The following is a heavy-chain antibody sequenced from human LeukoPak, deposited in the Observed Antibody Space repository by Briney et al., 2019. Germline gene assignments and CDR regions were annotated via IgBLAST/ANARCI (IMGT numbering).Heavy chain of an antibody. CDR3: ASGYYYYMDV. V-gene: IGHV3-48*03. J-gene: IGHJ6*03. Sequence: PGGSLRLSCAASGFTFSYYEMNWVRQAPGKGLEWVSYISSSGSTIYYADSVKGRFTISRDNAKNSLYLQMNSLRAEDTAVYYCASGYYYYMDVWGKGTTVTVSS. CDR2: ISSSGSTI. CDR1: GFTFSYYE.